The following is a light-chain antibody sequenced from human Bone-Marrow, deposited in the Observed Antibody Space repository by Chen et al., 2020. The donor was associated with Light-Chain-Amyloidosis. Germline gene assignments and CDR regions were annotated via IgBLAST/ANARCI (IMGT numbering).Light chain of an antibody. V-gene: IGLV2-14*01. CDR3: SSYTSTNTLV. J-gene: IGLJ1*01. CDR1: SSDVGGDNH. CDR2: EVT. Sequence: QSALTQPASVSGSPGQSITIPYTGTSSDVGGDNHVSWYQQHPDKAPKLMIYEVTNRPSWVPDRFAGSKSDNTASLTISGLQTEDEADYFCSSYTSTNTLVFGSGTRVTVL.